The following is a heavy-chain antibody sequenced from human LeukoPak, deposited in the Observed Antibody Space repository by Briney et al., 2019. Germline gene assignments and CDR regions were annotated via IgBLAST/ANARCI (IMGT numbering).Heavy chain of an antibody. CDR3: ARAYGSGSYWANYYYYMDV. V-gene: IGHV4-59*01. J-gene: IGHJ6*03. Sequence: SETLSLTCTVSGGSISSYYWNWIRQPPGQGLQWIGYIYYSGITNYNPALKSRVTISVDTSKSQFSLKLGSVTAADTAVYYCARAYGSGSYWANYYYYMDVWGKGTTVTVSS. CDR2: IYYSGIT. D-gene: IGHD3-10*01. CDR1: GGSISSYY.